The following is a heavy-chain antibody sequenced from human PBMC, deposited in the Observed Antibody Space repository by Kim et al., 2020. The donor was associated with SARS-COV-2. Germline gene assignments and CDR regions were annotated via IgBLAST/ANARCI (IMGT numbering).Heavy chain of an antibody. D-gene: IGHD4-17*01. J-gene: IGHJ6*02. V-gene: IGHV3-23*01. CDR2: ISGSGGST. CDR3: AKVKDYYYYYYGMDV. Sequence: GGSLRLSCAASGFTFSSYAMSWVRQAPGKGLEWVSAISGSGGSTYYADSVKGRFTISRDNSKNTLYLQMNSLRAEDTAVYYCAKVKDYYYYYYGMDVWGQGTTVTVSS. CDR1: GFTFSSYA.